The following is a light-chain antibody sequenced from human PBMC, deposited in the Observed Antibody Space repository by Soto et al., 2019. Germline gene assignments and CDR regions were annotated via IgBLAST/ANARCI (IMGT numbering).Light chain of an antibody. J-gene: IGLJ2*01. V-gene: IGLV3-21*04. CDR2: SDS. CDR3: QVWDSTSDHPDVV. Sequence: SYELTQPPSVSVAPGETATMTCGGDRIGSKGVNWYQQRAGQAPLLVIYSDSDRPSGIPERLFGSKSVNTATLTIFGVEAGDEADYYCQVWDSTSDHPDVVFGGGTKLTVL. CDR1: RIGSKG.